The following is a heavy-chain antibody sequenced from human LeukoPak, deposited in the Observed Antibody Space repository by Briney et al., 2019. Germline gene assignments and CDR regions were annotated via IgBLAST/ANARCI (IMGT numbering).Heavy chain of an antibody. V-gene: IGHV1-2*02. CDR2: FNPASGGT. J-gene: IGHJ3*02. CDR1: GYIFTDYY. CDR3: AREAGLLWFGELYPDDAFDI. D-gene: IGHD3-10*01. Sequence: ASVKVSCKASGYIFTDYYMQWVRQAPGQGLEWMGWFNPASGGTKYAQKFQGRVTMTRDTSINTAYMELSRLRSDDTAVYYCAREAGLLWFGELYPDDAFDIWGQGTMVTVSS.